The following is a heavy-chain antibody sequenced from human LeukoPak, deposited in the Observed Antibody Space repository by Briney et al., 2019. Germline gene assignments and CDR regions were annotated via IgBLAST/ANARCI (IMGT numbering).Heavy chain of an antibody. D-gene: IGHD6-13*01. CDR3: ASIGSPHSGSWPTYYFDY. Sequence: GGSLRLSCAASGFTFSSYGMHWVRQAPGKGLEWVAVIWYDGSNKYYADSVKGRFTISRDNSKNTLYLQMNSLRAEDTAVYYCASIGSPHSGSWPTYYFDYWGQGTLVTVSS. J-gene: IGHJ4*02. CDR1: GFTFSSYG. CDR2: IWYDGSNK. V-gene: IGHV3-33*01.